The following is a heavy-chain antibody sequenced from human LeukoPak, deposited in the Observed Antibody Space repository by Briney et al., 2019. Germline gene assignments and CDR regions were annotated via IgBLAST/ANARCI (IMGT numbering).Heavy chain of an antibody. CDR2: IKEDGSEI. CDR3: VREGGKPLQPDVCSGFNWFDP. J-gene: IGHJ5*02. D-gene: IGHD3-3*01. Sequence: GGSLRLSCVASGFPFRNYWMSWVRQTPGKGLEWVANIKEDGSEIYYVDSVKGRFTISRGNANNLLYLQMNSLRAEDTAVYYCVREGGKPLQPDVCSGFNWFDPWGQGTLVTVSS. V-gene: IGHV3-7*01. CDR1: GFPFRNYW.